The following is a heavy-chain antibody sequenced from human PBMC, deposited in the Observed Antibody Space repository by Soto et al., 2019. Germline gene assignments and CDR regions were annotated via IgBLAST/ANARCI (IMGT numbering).Heavy chain of an antibody. D-gene: IGHD3-16*01. CDR1: GYTFTSYA. CDR2: INAGNGNT. V-gene: IGHV1-3*01. CDR3: ARGFGGGSETFGHDAFDI. Sequence: ASVKVSCKASGYTFTSYAMHWVRQAPGQRLEWMGWINAGNGNTKYSQKFQGRVTITRDTSASTAYMELSSLRSEDTAVYYCARGFGGGSETFGHDAFDIWGQGTMVTVSS. J-gene: IGHJ3*02.